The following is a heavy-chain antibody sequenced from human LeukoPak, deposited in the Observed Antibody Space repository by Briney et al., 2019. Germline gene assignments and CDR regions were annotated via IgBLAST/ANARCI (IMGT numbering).Heavy chain of an antibody. CDR1: GFTFSSYG. CDR2: ISYDGSNK. V-gene: IGHV3-30*03. J-gene: IGHJ4*02. D-gene: IGHD5-18*01. Sequence: GGSLRLSCAASGFTFSSYGMHWVRQAPGKGLEWVAVISYDGSNKYYADSVKGRFTISRDNAKTSLYLQMNSLRAEDTAVYYCARHLSGVTGYTYGRGIDYWGQGTLVTVSS. CDR3: ARHLSGVTGYTYGRGIDY.